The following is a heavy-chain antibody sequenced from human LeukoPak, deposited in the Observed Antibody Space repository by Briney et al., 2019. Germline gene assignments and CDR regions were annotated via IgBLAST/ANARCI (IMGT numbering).Heavy chain of an antibody. CDR3: ARLLFIDSSGLDAFDI. CDR1: GGSISSYY. V-gene: IGHV4-59*08. CDR2: IYYSGST. J-gene: IGHJ3*02. D-gene: IGHD3-22*01. Sequence: PSETLSLTCTVSGGSISSYYWSWIRQPPGKGLEWIGYIYYSGSTNYNPSLKSRVTISVDTSKNQFSLKLSSVTAADTAVYYCARLLFIDSSGLDAFDIWGQGTMVTVSS.